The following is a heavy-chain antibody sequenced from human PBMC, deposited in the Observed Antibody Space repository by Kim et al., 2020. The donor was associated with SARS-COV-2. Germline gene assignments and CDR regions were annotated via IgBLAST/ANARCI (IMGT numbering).Heavy chain of an antibody. Sequence: GGSLRLSCAASGFSVSANYMSWVRQAPGKGLEWLSFTYSGDSTNYADSVKGRFTISGDSSKNTVDLQMNSLRAEDTAVYYCTRGRPGPLGGYFDFWGQGTLVTVSS. V-gene: IGHV3-53*01. J-gene: IGHJ4*02. CDR3: TRGRPGPLGGYFDF. CDR1: GFSVSANY. CDR2: TYSGDST.